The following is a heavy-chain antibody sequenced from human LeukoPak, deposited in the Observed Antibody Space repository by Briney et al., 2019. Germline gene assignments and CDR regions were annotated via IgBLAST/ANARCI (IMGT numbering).Heavy chain of an antibody. D-gene: IGHD1-26*01. V-gene: IGHV1-18*01. CDR3: ARLLVGGSYRHYHVDY. Sequence: ASVKVSCKASGYTFTSYGISWVRQAPGHGLEWMGWISAYNGNTNYAQKLQGRVTITTDTSTSTAYMELRSLISDDTAVYYCARLLVGGSYRHYHVDYWGQGTLVTVSS. CDR2: ISAYNGNT. CDR1: GYTFTSYG. J-gene: IGHJ4*02.